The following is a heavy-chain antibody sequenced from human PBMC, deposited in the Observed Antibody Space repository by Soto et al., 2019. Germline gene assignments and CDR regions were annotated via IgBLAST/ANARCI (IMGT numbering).Heavy chain of an antibody. Sequence: SETLSLTCTVSGGSMKNFFWRWIRQPPGKGLEWLGYIPYSGRPTYTPSLTSRVSIAIDTSRNQFSLRLTSVTTADTAVYYWAASEVGLISVLGTWGQATRVTVS. CDR3: AASEVGLISVLGT. CDR1: GGSMKNFF. J-gene: IGHJ5*02. V-gene: IGHV4-59*01. CDR2: IPYSGRP. D-gene: IGHD3-10*02.